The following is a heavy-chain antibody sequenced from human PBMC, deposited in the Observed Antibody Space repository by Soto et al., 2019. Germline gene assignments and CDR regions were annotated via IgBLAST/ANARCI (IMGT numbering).Heavy chain of an antibody. J-gene: IGHJ5*02. V-gene: IGHV1-69*02. Sequence: QVQLVQSGAEVKKPGSSVKVSCKASGGTFSSYTISWVRQAPGQGLEWMGRIIPILGIANYAQKFQGRVTITADKSTSTAYMELSSLRSEDTAVYYCVYGDYDRWFDPWGQGTLVIVSS. D-gene: IGHD4-17*01. CDR1: GGTFSSYT. CDR3: VYGDYDRWFDP. CDR2: IIPILGIA.